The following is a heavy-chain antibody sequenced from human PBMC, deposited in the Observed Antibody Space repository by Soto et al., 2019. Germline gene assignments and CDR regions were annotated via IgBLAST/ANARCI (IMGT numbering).Heavy chain of an antibody. V-gene: IGHV3-30-3*01. Sequence: GGSLRLSCAASGFTFSSYAMHWFRQAPGKGLEWVAVISYDGSNKYYADSVKGRFTISRDNSKNTLYLQMNSLRAEDTAVYYCARDLQTTTVVMGPWGQGTLVTVSS. CDR3: ARDLQTTTVVMGP. CDR2: ISYDGSNK. D-gene: IGHD4-17*01. J-gene: IGHJ5*02. CDR1: GFTFSSYA.